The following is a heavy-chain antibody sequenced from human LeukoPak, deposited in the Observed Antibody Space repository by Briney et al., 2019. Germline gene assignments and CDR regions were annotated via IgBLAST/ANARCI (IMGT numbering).Heavy chain of an antibody. CDR2: INSHNGDT. CDR1: GYIFIGYY. J-gene: IGHJ4*02. CDR3: ATVRDIVVGGGPYYFDY. Sequence: ASVKVSCKASGYIFIGYYLHWVRQARCQGLEWMGWINSHNGDTNNAQKIQGRVTMTRDTSITTAYMELRRLKSDDTAVDYCATVRDIVVGGGPYYFDYWGQGTLVTVSS. D-gene: IGHD2-15*01. V-gene: IGHV1-2*02.